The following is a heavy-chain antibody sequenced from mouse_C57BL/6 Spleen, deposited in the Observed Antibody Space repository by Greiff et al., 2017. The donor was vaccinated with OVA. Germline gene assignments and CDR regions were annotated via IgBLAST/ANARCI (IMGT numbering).Heavy chain of an antibody. CDR3: YYSGSSPPSDFDV. V-gene: IGHV1-39*01. D-gene: IGHD1-1*01. CDR2: INPNYGTT. J-gene: IGHJ1*03. Sequence: EVQLQQSGPELVKPGASVKISCKASGYSFTDYNMNWVKQSNGKSLEWIGVINPNYGTTSYNQKFKGKATLTVDQSSSTAYMQLNSLTSEDSAVYYCYYSGSSPPSDFDVWGTGTTVTVSS. CDR1: GYSFTDYN.